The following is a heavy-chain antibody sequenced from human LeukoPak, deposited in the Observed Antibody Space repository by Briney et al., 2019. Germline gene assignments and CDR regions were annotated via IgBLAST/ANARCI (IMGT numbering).Heavy chain of an antibody. CDR3: AKDRGPTVTLDY. CDR2: IWYDGSNK. V-gene: IGHV3-30*02. J-gene: IGHJ4*02. D-gene: IGHD4-17*01. CDR1: GFTFSSYG. Sequence: GGSLRLSCAASGFTFSSYGMHWVRQAPGKGLEWVAVIWYDGSNKYYADSVKGRFTISKDNSKSPLYLEVNSLRAEDTAVYYCAKDRGPTVTLDYWGQGILVTVSS.